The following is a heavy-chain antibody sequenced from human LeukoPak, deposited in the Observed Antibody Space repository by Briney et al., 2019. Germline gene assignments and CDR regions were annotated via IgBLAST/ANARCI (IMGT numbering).Heavy chain of an antibody. Sequence: PGGSLRLSCAASGFTSRSYGMSWVRQAPGKGLEWVSAISGSGGSTYYADSVKGRFTISRDNSKNTLYLQMNSLRAEDTAVYYCAKKDGLPGNYYFDYWGQGTLVTVSS. CDR3: AKKDGLPGNYYFDY. D-gene: IGHD5-24*01. CDR1: GFTSRSYG. J-gene: IGHJ4*02. V-gene: IGHV3-23*01. CDR2: ISGSGGST.